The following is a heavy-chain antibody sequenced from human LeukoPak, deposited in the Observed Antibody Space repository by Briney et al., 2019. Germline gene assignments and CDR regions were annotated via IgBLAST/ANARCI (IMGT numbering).Heavy chain of an antibody. V-gene: IGHV1-69*05. D-gene: IGHD3-22*01. Sequence: GASVKVSCKASGGTFSSYAISWVRQAPGQGLEWMGGIISIFGTANYAQKFQGRVTITTDESTSTAYMELSSLRSEDTAVYYCARDYRTRYYDSSQGYNWFDPWGQGTLVTVSS. CDR3: ARDYRTRYYDSSQGYNWFDP. J-gene: IGHJ5*02. CDR1: GGTFSSYA. CDR2: IISIFGTA.